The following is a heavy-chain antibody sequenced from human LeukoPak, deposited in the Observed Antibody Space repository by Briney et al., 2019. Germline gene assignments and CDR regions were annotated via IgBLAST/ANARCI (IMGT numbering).Heavy chain of an antibody. CDR3: ARVPRNYDAFDI. CDR1: GGAFSSYA. V-gene: IGHV1-69*04. CDR2: IIPILGIA. Sequence: GASVKVSCKASGGAFSSYAISWVRQAPGQGLEWMGRIIPILGIANYAQKFQGRVTITADKSTSTAYMELSSLRSDDTAVYYCARVPRNYDAFDIWGPGTMVTVSS. D-gene: IGHD4-11*01. J-gene: IGHJ3*02.